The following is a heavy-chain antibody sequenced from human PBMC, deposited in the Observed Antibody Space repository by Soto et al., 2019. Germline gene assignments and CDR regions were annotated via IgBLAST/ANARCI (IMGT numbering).Heavy chain of an antibody. V-gene: IGHV3-33*01. CDR1: GFTFSSYG. Sequence: PGGSLRLSCAASGFTFSSYGMHWVRQAPGKGLEWVAVIWDDGSNKYYADSVKGRFTISRDNSKNTLYLQMNSLRAEDTAVYYCARESLIVVVPAAMSGGMDVWGQGTTVTVSS. D-gene: IGHD2-2*01. J-gene: IGHJ6*02. CDR2: IWDDGSNK. CDR3: ARESLIVVVPAAMSGGMDV.